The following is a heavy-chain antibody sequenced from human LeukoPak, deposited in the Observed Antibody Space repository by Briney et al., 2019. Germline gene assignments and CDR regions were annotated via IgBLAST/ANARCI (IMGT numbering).Heavy chain of an antibody. Sequence: SGGSLRLSCAASGFTFSDYYMSWIRQAPGKRQERVSYISSSGSTIYYADSVKGRFTISRDNAKNSLYLQMNSLRAEDTAVYYCARDPGGYGPQDYWGQGTLVTVSS. CDR2: ISSSGSTI. J-gene: IGHJ4*02. V-gene: IGHV3-11*01. D-gene: IGHD3-16*01. CDR3: ARDPGGYGPQDY. CDR1: GFTFSDYY.